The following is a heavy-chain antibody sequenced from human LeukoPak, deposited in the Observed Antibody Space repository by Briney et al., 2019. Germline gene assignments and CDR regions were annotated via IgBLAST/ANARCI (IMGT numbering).Heavy chain of an antibody. J-gene: IGHJ4*02. D-gene: IGHD6-19*01. Sequence: KTSETLSLTCAVYGGSFSGYYWSWIRRPPGKGLEWIGEINHSGSTNYNPSLKSRVTISVDTSKNQFSLKLSSVTAADTAVYYCATTGYSSGWYLGYWGQGTLVTVSS. V-gene: IGHV4-34*01. CDR3: ATTGYSSGWYLGY. CDR2: INHSGST. CDR1: GGSFSGYY.